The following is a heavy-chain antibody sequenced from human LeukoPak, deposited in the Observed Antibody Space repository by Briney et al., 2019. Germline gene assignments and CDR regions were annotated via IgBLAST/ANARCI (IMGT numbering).Heavy chain of an antibody. V-gene: IGHV4-34*01. J-gene: IGHJ6*03. D-gene: IGHD6-13*01. CDR3: ARRPTRGSSRPSYYYYYYMDV. Sequence: PSETLSLTCAVYGGSFSGYYWSWIRQPPGKGLEWIGEINHSGSTNYNPSLKSRVAISVDTSKNQFSLRLSSVTAADTAVYYCARRPTRGSSRPSYYYYYYMDVWGKGTTVTISS. CDR2: INHSGST. CDR1: GGSFSGYY.